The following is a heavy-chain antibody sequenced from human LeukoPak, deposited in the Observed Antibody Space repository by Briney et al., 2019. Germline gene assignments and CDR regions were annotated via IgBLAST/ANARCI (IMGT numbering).Heavy chain of an antibody. Sequence: SETLSLTCAVYGGSFSGYYWSWIRQPPGKGLEWIGDINHSGSTNYNPSLKSRVTISVDTSKNQFSLKLSSVTAADTAVYYCARARGYYGSGSRLYYFDYWGQGTLVTVSS. CDR2: INHSGST. J-gene: IGHJ4*02. CDR3: ARARGYYGSGSRLYYFDY. CDR1: GGSFSGYY. V-gene: IGHV4-34*01. D-gene: IGHD3-10*01.